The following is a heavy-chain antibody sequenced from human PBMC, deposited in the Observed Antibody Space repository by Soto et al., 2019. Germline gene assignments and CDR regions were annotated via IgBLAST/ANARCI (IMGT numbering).Heavy chain of an antibody. J-gene: IGHJ5*02. D-gene: IGHD2-8*01. CDR2: IYYSGST. Sequence: QLQLQESGPGLVKPSETLSLTCTVSGGSISSSSYYWGWIRQPPGKGLEWIGSIYYSGSTYYNPSLKSRVTISVDTSKNQFSMKLSYVTAADTAVYYCARQHGTRGWFDPWGQGTLVTVSS. V-gene: IGHV4-39*01. CDR1: GGSISSSSYY. CDR3: ARQHGTRGWFDP.